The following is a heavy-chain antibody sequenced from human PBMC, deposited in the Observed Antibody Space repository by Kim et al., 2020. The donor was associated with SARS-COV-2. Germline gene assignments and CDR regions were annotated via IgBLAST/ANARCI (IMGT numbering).Heavy chain of an antibody. V-gene: IGHV1-69*13. Sequence: SVKVSCKASGGTFSSYAISWVRQAPGQGLEWMGGIIPIFGTANYAQKFQGRVTITADESTSTAYMELSSLRSEDTAVYYCARGRAGPPRDGYNFSLGYYFDYWGQGTLVTVSS. J-gene: IGHJ4*02. CDR1: GGTFSSYA. D-gene: IGHD5-12*01. CDR2: IIPIFGTA. CDR3: ARGRAGPPRDGYNFSLGYYFDY.